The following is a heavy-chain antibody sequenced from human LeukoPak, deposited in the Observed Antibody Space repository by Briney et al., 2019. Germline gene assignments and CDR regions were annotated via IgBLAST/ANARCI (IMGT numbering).Heavy chain of an antibody. CDR3: ATATMVRDVHFDY. CDR2: IIPIFGTA. J-gene: IGHJ4*02. V-gene: IGHV1-69*13. CDR1: GGTFSSYA. D-gene: IGHD3-10*01. Sequence: SVKVSCKASGGTFSSYAISWVRQAPGQGLEWMGGIIPIFGTANYAQKFQGRVTITADESTSTAYMELSSLRSEDTAVYYCATATMVRDVHFDYWGQGTLVTVSS.